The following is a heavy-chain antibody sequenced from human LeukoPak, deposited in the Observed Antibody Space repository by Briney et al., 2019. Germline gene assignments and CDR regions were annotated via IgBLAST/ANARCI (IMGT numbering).Heavy chain of an antibody. V-gene: IGHV4-59*08. J-gene: IGHJ4*02. CDR1: GASISSYY. Sequence: SETLSLTCTVSGASISSYYWSWIGQPPGKGLEWIGYVSDSGSTNYNPSLKSRVTISVDTSKNQFSLKLSSVTAADTAVYYCARQNGQLVNYWGQGILVTVSS. CDR2: VSDSGST. CDR3: ARQNGQLVNY. D-gene: IGHD6-6*01.